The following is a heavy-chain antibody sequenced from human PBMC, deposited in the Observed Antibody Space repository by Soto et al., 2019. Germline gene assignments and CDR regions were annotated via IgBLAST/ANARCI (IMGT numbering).Heavy chain of an antibody. V-gene: IGHV1-3*01. CDR3: ARDRKDDILTGYYHGSAQERYYYYYYGMDV. D-gene: IGHD3-9*01. CDR2: INAGNGNT. Sequence: GASVKVSCKASGGTFSSYAISWVRQAPGQRLEWMGWINAGNGNTKYSQKFQGRVTITRDTSASTAYMELSSLRSEDTAVYYCARDRKDDILTGYYHGSAQERYYYYYYGMDVWGQGTTVTVSS. J-gene: IGHJ6*02. CDR1: GGTFSSYA.